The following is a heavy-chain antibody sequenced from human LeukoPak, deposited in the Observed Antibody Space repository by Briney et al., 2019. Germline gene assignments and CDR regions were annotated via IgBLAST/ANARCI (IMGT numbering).Heavy chain of an antibody. CDR2: ISYDGSNK. Sequence: GGSLRLSCAASGFTFSSYAMHWVRQAPGKGLEWVAVISYDGSNKYYADSVKGRFTISRDNSKNTLYLQMNSLRAEDTAVYYCARESESRWEPNYFDYWGQGTLVTVSS. CDR1: GFTFSSYA. D-gene: IGHD1-26*01. J-gene: IGHJ4*02. CDR3: ARESESRWEPNYFDY. V-gene: IGHV3-30-3*01.